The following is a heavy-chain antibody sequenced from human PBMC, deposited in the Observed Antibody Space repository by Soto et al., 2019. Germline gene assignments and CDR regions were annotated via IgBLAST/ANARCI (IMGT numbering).Heavy chain of an antibody. CDR1: GGSISSGGYY. CDR3: VRAGVAGPWDFDY. Sequence: SETLSLTCTVSGGSISSGGYYWSWIRQHPGKGLEWIGYIYYSGSTYYNPSLKSRVTISVDTSKNQFSLKLSSVTAADTAVYYCVRAGVAGPWDFDYWGQGTMVTVSS. J-gene: IGHJ4*02. V-gene: IGHV4-31*03. CDR2: IYYSGST. D-gene: IGHD6-19*01.